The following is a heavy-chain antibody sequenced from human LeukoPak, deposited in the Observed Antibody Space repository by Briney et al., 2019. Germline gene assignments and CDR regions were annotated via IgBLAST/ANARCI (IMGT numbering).Heavy chain of an antibody. CDR3: ARMGGYSGYATH. V-gene: IGHV4-59*08. Sequence: SETLSLTCTVSGGSISTYYWSWIRQPPGKGLEWIGYIHYSGTTNYNPSLKNRVTISLDTSKNQFSLNLSSVTAADTAVYYCARMGGYSGYATHWGQGTLVTVS. CDR2: IHYSGTT. J-gene: IGHJ4*02. CDR1: GGSISTYY. D-gene: IGHD5-12*01.